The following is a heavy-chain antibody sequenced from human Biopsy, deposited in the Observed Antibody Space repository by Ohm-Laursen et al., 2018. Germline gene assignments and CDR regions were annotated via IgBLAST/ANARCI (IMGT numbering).Heavy chain of an antibody. CDR1: GGSLSSYY. V-gene: IGHV4-4*07. CDR2: IYSSGST. J-gene: IGHJ3*02. Sequence: GTLSLTCTVSGGSLSSYYWSWIRQPAGKGLEWIGRIYSSGSTNYNPSLKSRVTLSMDTSKRQFSLKLSFVTAADTAVYYCGRREVVITHDAFDTWGQGTMVTVSS. CDR3: GRREVVITHDAFDT. D-gene: IGHD3-22*01.